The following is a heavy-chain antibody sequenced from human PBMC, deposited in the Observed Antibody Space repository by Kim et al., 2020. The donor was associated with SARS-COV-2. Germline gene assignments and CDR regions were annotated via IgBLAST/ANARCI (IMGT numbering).Heavy chain of an antibody. J-gene: IGHJ4*02. CDR3: ARDLRRYDFWSGYYPYFAY. V-gene: IGHV3-48*03. Sequence: KGRFTIPRDNAKNSLYLQMNSLGAEDTAVYYCARDLRRYDFWSGYYPYFAYWGQGTLVTVSS. D-gene: IGHD3-3*01.